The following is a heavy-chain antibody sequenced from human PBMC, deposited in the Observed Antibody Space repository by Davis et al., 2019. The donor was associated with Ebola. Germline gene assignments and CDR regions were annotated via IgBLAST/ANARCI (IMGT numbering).Heavy chain of an antibody. CDR3: ARKEGGPNPFDY. J-gene: IGHJ4*02. CDR2: ISYDGSNK. CDR1: GFTFRSYG. D-gene: IGHD3-16*01. V-gene: IGHV3-30*03. Sequence: PGGSLRLSCAASGFTFRSYGMYWVRQAPGKGLEWVAVISYDGSNKYYAESVKGRFTISRDNSKNTMSLQMNGLTVEDTAVYYCARKEGGPNPFDYWGQGTLVTVSP.